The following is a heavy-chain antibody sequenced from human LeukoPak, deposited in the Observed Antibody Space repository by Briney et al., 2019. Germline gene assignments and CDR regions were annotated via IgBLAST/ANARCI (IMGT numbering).Heavy chain of an antibody. D-gene: IGHD6-6*01. CDR2: IKQDGSEK. CDR1: GFTFSSYW. V-gene: IGHV3-7*01. Sequence: GGSLRLSYAASGFTFSSYWMSWVRQAPGKGLEWVANIKQDGSEKYYVDSVKGRFTISRDNSKNTLYLQMNSLRAEDTAVYYCASLYSSSPNYDYWGQGTLVTVSS. CDR3: ASLYSSSPNYDY. J-gene: IGHJ4*02.